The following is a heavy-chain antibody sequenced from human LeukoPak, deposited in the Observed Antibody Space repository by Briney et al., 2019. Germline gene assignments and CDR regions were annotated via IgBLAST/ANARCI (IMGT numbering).Heavy chain of an antibody. CDR3: ARDLTTVTTGVDY. CDR2: INGDGRNI. CDR1: GFTLSSYW. Sequence: GGSLRLSCVASGFTLSSYWMHWVRQDPRKGLVWVSRINGDGRNINYADSVRGRFTISRDNAKNTLYLQMNSLRAEDTAVYYCARDLTTVTTGVDYWGQGTLVTVSS. D-gene: IGHD4-17*01. J-gene: IGHJ4*02. V-gene: IGHV3-74*01.